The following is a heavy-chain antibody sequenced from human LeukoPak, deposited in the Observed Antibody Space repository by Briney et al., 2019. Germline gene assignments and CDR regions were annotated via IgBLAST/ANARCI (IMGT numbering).Heavy chain of an antibody. V-gene: IGHV1-18*01. CDR1: GGTFSSYA. Sequence: ASVKVSCKASGGTFSSYAISWVRQAPGQGLEWMGWISAYNGHTNYAQKFQGRVTMTTDTSTSTAYMELRSLRSDDTAVYFCARHEGDFDYWGQGTLVTVSS. CDR2: ISAYNGHT. D-gene: IGHD3-16*01. J-gene: IGHJ4*02. CDR3: ARHEGDFDY.